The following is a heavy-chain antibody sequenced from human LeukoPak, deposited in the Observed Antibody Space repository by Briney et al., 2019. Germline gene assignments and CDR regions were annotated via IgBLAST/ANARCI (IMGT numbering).Heavy chain of an antibody. CDR3: ARRQCSSISCYYAFDI. Sequence: GGSLRLSXAASGFTFSSYEMNWVRQAPGKGLEGVSYISSSGSTIYYADSVKGRFTISRDNAKNSLYLQMNSLGAEDTAVYYCARRQCSSISCYYAFDIWGQGTMVTVSS. CDR1: GFTFSSYE. J-gene: IGHJ3*02. D-gene: IGHD2-2*01. V-gene: IGHV3-48*03. CDR2: ISSSGSTI.